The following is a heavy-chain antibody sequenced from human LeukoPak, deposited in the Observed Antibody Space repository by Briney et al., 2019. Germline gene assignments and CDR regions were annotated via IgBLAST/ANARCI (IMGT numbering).Heavy chain of an antibody. J-gene: IGHJ4*02. D-gene: IGHD2-2*02. CDR2: IYSGGST. CDR1: GFTVSSNY. CDR3: ARDHCSSTSCYIGY. Sequence: GGALRLSCAASGFTVSSNYMSWFRQAPGKGLEWVSVIYSGGSTYYADSVKGRFTISRDNSKNTLYLQMNSLRAEDTAVYYCARDHCSSTSCYIGYWGQGTLVTVSS. V-gene: IGHV3-53*01.